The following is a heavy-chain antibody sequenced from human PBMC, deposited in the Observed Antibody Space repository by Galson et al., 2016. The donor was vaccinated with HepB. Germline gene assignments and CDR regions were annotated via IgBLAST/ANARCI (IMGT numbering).Heavy chain of an antibody. V-gene: IGHV4-59*01. J-gene: IGHJ4*02. D-gene: IGHD3-22*01. Sequence: NPSLKSRVTLSLDTSKNQFSLTLSSVTAADTAVYYCARSGTYYIFDFWGQGTLVTVSS. CDR3: ARSGTYYIFDF.